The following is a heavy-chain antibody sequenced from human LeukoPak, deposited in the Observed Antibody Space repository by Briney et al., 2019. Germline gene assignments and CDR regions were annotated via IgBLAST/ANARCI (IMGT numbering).Heavy chain of an antibody. V-gene: IGHV4-38-2*02. D-gene: IGHD6-19*01. J-gene: IGHJ4*02. CDR1: GYSISSGYY. Sequence: SETLSLTCTVSGYSISSGYYWGWIRQPPGKGLEWIGSIYHSGSTYYNPSLKSRVTISVDTSKNQFSLKLSSVTAADTAFYYCARSGTGWYATDFWGQGTLVTVSS. CDR2: IYHSGST. CDR3: ARSGTGWYATDF.